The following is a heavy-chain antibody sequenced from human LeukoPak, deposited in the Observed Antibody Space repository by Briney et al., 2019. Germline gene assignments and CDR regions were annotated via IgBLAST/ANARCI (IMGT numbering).Heavy chain of an antibody. CDR3: ARGTGMVTFFY. CDR2: INHSGST. V-gene: IGHV4-34*01. D-gene: IGHD5-18*01. CDR1: GGSFSGYY. Sequence: SETLSLTCAVYGGSFSGYYWSWIRQPPGKGLEWIGEINHSGSTNYNPSLKSRVTISVDTSKNQFSLKLSSVTAADTAVYFCARGTGMVTFFYWGQGTLVTVSS. J-gene: IGHJ4*02.